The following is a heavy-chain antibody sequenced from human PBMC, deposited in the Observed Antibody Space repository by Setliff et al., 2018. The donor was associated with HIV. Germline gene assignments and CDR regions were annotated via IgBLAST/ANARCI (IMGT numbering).Heavy chain of an antibody. V-gene: IGHV1-2*02. CDR2: INPNSGGT. J-gene: IGHJ4*02. CDR1: GYTFTGNY. CDR3: ARVLSVTMIRGAHGY. Sequence: ASVKVSCKASGYTFTGNYIHWVRQAPGQGLEWMGWINPNSGGTNYEQKFQGRVTMTSDTSTRTGYMELSSLTSDDTAVYFCARVLSVTMIRGAHGYWGQGTLVTVSS. D-gene: IGHD3-10*01.